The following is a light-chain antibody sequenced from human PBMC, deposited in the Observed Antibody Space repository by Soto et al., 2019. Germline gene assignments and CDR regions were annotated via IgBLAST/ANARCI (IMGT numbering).Light chain of an antibody. CDR2: KVS. CDR1: QSLVYSDGNTY. V-gene: IGKV2-30*01. CDR3: RQGTHWPYT. J-gene: IGKJ2*01. Sequence: DVVMTQSPLSLPVTLGQPASISCRSSQSLVYSDGNTYLSWFQQRPGQSPRRLIYKVSNRDSGVPERLSGSGSGTDFTLKISRVEGEDVAFYYCRQGTHWPYTFGQGTKLEI.